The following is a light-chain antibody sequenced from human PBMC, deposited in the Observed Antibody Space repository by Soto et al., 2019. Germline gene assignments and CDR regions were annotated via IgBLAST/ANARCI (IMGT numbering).Light chain of an antibody. J-gene: IGKJ1*01. CDR3: QQSSSTPWT. V-gene: IGKV1-39*01. CDR2: AAS. CDR1: QTISTF. Sequence: DMQMTQSPSSLSASLGDGVTIXXRASQTISTFLNWFQQRPGKAPNLXIYAASSLQSGVPSRFSGSGSGTDFTLTISSLQPEDFATYYCQQSSSTPWTFGQGTKVDIK.